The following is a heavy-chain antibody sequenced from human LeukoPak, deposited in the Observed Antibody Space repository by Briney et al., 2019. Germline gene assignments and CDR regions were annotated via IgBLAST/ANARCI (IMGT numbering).Heavy chain of an antibody. CDR3: ARDGEGYSGYDGIDY. J-gene: IGHJ4*02. CDR2: ITRSSTYI. V-gene: IGHV3-21*01. CDR1: GSAFSSYT. Sequence: GGSLRLSCADSGSAFSSYTMVWVRQAPGKGLEWVSSITRSSTYIHYADSVKGRFTISRDNPKNSLYLQMNSLRAEDTAVYYCARDGEGYSGYDGIDYWGQGTLVTVSS. D-gene: IGHD5-12*01.